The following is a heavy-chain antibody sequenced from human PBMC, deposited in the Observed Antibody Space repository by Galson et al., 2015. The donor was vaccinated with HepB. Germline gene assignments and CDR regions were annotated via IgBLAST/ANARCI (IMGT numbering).Heavy chain of an antibody. Sequence: VKVSCKASGYTFTSYYMHWVRQAPGQGLEWMAIINPSGGSTSYAQKFQGRVTMTRDTSTSTVYMELSSLRSEDTAVYYCAREAYYYDSSGYPTFDYWGQGTLVTVSS. CDR3: AREAYYYDSSGYPTFDY. V-gene: IGHV1-46*01. J-gene: IGHJ4*02. CDR2: INPSGGST. D-gene: IGHD3-22*01. CDR1: GYTFTSYY.